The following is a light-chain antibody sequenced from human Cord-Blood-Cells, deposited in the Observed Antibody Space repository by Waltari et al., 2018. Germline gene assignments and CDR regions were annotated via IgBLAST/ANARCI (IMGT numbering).Light chain of an antibody. J-gene: IGKJ4*01. CDR2: AAS. CDR3: QQLNSYPPT. V-gene: IGKV1-9*01. Sequence: IQFTQSLSSLSASVGDRVTITCRASQGISSYLAWYQQKPGKAPKLLIYAASTLQSGVPSRFSGSGSGTDFTLTISSLQPEDFATYYCQQLNSYPPTFGGGTKVEIK. CDR1: QGISSY.